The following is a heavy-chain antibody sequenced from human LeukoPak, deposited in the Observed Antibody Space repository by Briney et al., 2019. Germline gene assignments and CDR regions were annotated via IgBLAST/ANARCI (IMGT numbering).Heavy chain of an antibody. CDR1: GYIFTDYG. CDR3: ARDVSRGYMDY. CDR2: ISSNTGDT. J-gene: IGHJ4*02. V-gene: IGHV1-18*01. Sequence: GASVKVSCKASGYIFTDYGITWVRQAPGQGLEWMGWISSNTGDTVYAQNVQGRVTMTTDTSTSTAYMDLTSLKSDDTALYYCARDVSRGYMDYWGQGTLVTVSS.